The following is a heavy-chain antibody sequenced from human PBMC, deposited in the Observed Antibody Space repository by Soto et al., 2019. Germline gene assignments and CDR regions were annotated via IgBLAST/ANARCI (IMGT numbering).Heavy chain of an antibody. D-gene: IGHD3-16*01. CDR1: SGSLSTPNW. CDR2: IYHTGSS. Sequence: SETLSLTCTVSSGSLSTPNWWSWVRQPPGKGLEWIGEIYHTGSSNYNPSRKSRVTISVDKSKNQFSLKLSSVAAADTAVYYCARVVRLGMMEYFDYWGQGTLVTVSS. V-gene: IGHV4-4*02. CDR3: ARVVRLGMMEYFDY. J-gene: IGHJ4*02.